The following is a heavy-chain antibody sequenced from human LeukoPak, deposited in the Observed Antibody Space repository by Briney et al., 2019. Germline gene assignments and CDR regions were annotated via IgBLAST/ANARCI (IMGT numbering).Heavy chain of an antibody. V-gene: IGHV4-39*01. Sequence: SETLSLTCTVSGGSIRSSYYYWGWIRQPPGKGLEWIGSIYDSGSTYYNPSLKSRVTISVDASKNQFSLKLNSVTAADTAVYYSARHYGPWGQGTLVTVSS. CDR1: GGSIRSSYYY. J-gene: IGHJ5*02. CDR3: ARHYGP. CDR2: IYDSGST. D-gene: IGHD3-10*01.